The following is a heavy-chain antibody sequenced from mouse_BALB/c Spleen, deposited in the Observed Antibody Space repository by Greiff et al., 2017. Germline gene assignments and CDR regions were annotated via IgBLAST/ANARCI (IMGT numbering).Heavy chain of an antibody. D-gene: IGHD2-1*01. J-gene: IGHJ1*01. CDR3: ARGDGNYPYWYFDV. V-gene: IGHV14-3*02. CDR2: IDPANGNT. CDR1: GFNIKDTY. Sequence: VQLKQSGAELVKPGASVKLSCTASGFNIKDTYMHWVKQRPEQGLEWIGRIDPANGNTKYDPKFQGKATITADTSSNTAYLQLSSLTSEDTAVYYCARGDGNYPYWYFDVWGAGTTVTVSS.